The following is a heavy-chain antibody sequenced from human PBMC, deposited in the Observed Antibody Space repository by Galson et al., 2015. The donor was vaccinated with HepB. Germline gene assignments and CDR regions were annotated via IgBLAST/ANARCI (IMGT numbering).Heavy chain of an antibody. D-gene: IGHD3-16*01. J-gene: IGHJ4*02. CDR2: ISYDGSNK. Sequence: SLRLSCAASGFTVSANYMSWVRQAPGKGLEWVAVISYDGSNKYYADSVKGRFTISRDNSKNTLYLQMNSLRAEDTAVYYCARDRWLIGVNGCDYWGQGTLVIVSS. CDR1: GFTVSANY. CDR3: ARDRWLIGVNGCDY. V-gene: IGHV3-30*03.